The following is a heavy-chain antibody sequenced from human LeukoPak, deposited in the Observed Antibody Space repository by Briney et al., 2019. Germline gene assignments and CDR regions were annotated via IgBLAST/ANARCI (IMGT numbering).Heavy chain of an antibody. CDR2: ISYDGSNK. J-gene: IGHJ4*02. CDR1: GFTFSSYA. Sequence: PPGGSLRLSCAAPGFTFSSYAMHWVRQAPGKGLEWVAVISYDGSNKYYADSVKGRFTISRDNSKNTLYLQMNSLRAEDTAVYYSARGYSSSSKGVDYWGQGTLVTVSS. D-gene: IGHD6-6*01. V-gene: IGHV3-30-3*01. CDR3: ARGYSSSSKGVDY.